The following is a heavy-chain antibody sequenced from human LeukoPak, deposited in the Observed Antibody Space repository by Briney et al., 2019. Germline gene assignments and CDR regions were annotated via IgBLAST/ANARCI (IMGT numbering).Heavy chain of an antibody. CDR3: ARGFYDSSGYYPNWFDP. CDR1: GGSISSYY. Sequence: SGTLSLTCTVSGGSISSYYWSWIRQPPGKGLEWIGYIYYSGSTNYNPSLKSRVTISVDTSKNQFSLRLSSVTAADTAVYYCARGFYDSSGYYPNWFDPWGQGTLVTVSS. V-gene: IGHV4-59*01. J-gene: IGHJ5*02. D-gene: IGHD3-22*01. CDR2: IYYSGST.